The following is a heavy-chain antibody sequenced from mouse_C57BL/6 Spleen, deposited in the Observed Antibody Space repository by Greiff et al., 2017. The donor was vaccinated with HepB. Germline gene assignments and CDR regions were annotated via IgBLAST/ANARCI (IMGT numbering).Heavy chain of an antibody. V-gene: IGHV5-17*01. CDR3: ARENYGSSYGYWYFDV. CDR2: ISSGSSTI. CDR1: GFTFSDYG. D-gene: IGHD1-1*01. Sequence: EVQVVESGGGLVKPGGSLKLSCAASGFTFSDYGMHWVRQAPEKGLEWVAYISSGSSTIYYADTVKGRFTISRDNAKNTLFLQMTSLRSEDTAMYYCARENYGSSYGYWYFDVWGTGTTVTVSS. J-gene: IGHJ1*03.